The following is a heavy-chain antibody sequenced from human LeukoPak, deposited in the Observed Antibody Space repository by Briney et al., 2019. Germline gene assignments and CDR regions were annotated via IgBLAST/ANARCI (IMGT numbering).Heavy chain of an antibody. CDR3: ARGREIHGGSDTKLDDY. Sequence: ASVKVSCKASGYSFTDYYMHWVGQAPGQGLEWMGWISPRSGDTSYAQKFQGRVTMNRDTSINTVDMDLSGLTSDDTAVFYCARGREIHGGSDTKLDDYWGQGTLVTVSS. CDR2: ISPRSGDT. J-gene: IGHJ4*02. V-gene: IGHV1-2*02. D-gene: IGHD3-10*01. CDR1: GYSFTDYY.